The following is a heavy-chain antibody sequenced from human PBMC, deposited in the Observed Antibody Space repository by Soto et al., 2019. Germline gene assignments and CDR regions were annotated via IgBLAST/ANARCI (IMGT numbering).Heavy chain of an antibody. CDR2: INPSIGTT. D-gene: IGHD1-26*01. CDR3: IGSLGARFDY. J-gene: IGHJ4*02. V-gene: IGHV1-46*01. Sequence: QVQLVQSGAEVKKPGASVKVSCKASGYTFTSQNMHWVRQAPGQGLEWMGVINPSIGTTTYAQKVQGRVTMSSDTSTSSAYMEVSSLRSEDTAVYYCIGSLGARFDYWGQGTLVIVS. CDR1: GYTFTSQN.